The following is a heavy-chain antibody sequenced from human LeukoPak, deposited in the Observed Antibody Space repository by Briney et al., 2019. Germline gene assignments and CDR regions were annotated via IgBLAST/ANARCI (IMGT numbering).Heavy chain of an antibody. D-gene: IGHD3-22*01. CDR2: IIPIFGTA. V-gene: IGHV1-69*13. CDR3: ARDRFQYDSSGYYDP. Sequence: ASVKVSCKASGGTFSSYAISWVRQAPGQGLEWMGGIIPIFGTANYAQKFQGRVTITADESTSTAYMELSSLRSEDTAVYYCARDRFQYDSSGYYDPWGQGTLVTVSS. J-gene: IGHJ5*02. CDR1: GGTFSSYA.